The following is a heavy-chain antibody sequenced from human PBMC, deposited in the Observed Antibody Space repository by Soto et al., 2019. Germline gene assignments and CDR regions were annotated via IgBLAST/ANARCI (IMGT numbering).Heavy chain of an antibody. CDR2: IIPMFGTA. Sequence: QVQLVQSGAEVKKPESSVKVSCKAPGGTFSTYAISWVRQAPGQGLEWMGGIIPMFGTANYAQRFQDRVTXTXHESTNTLYIELSSLRSEDTAVYFCTSGIQLWLRRINNGYSGWGQGTLVTVCS. CDR3: TSGIQLWLRRINNGYSG. J-gene: IGHJ4*02. CDR1: GGTFSTYA. V-gene: IGHV1-69*05. D-gene: IGHD5-18*01.